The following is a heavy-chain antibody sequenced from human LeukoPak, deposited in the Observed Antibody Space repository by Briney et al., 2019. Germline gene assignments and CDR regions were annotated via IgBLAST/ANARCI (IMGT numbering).Heavy chain of an antibody. V-gene: IGHV3-23*01. D-gene: IGHD3-22*01. CDR2: QSGSSGAT. CDR3: AKSQEHDSSGYYYSNFDY. Sequence: GGSLRLSCAASGFAFSSYAMSWVRQAPGKGLEGVSAQSGSSGATYYADSVKGRFTISRDISKNTLYLQMNSLGAEDTAIYYCAKSQEHDSSGYYYSNFDYWGQGTLVTVSS. CDR1: GFAFSSYA. J-gene: IGHJ4*02.